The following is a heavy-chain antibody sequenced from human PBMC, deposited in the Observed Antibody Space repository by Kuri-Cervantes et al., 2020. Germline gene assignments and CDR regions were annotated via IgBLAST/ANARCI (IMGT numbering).Heavy chain of an antibody. Sequence: GESLKISCAASGFTFSSYGMHWVRQAPGKGLEWVAVISYDGSNKYYADSAKGRFTISRDDSKNTLYLQMNSLRAEDTAVYYCARDNHRVRGYFDYWGQGTLVTVSS. CDR3: ARDNHRVRGYFDY. V-gene: IGHV3-30*03. CDR1: GFTFSSYG. J-gene: IGHJ4*02. D-gene: IGHD1-14*01. CDR2: ISYDGSNK.